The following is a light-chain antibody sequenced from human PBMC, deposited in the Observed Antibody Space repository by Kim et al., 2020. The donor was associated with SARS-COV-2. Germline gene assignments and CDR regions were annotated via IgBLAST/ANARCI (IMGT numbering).Light chain of an antibody. Sequence: SASVGDRVTITCLASQGISSALAWDQQKPGKAPKLLIYDATSLESGVPSRFSGSGVGTDFTLTISSLQPEDFATYYCQQFNNYPLTLGGGPKLEI. J-gene: IGKJ4*01. V-gene: IGKV1D-13*01. CDR2: DAT. CDR3: QQFNNYPLT. CDR1: QGISSA.